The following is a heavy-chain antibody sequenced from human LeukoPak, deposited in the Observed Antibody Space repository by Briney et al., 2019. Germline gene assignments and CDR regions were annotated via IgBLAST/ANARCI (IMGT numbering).Heavy chain of an antibody. J-gene: IGHJ5*02. Sequence: PSGTLSLTCAVSGGSISSSNWWSWVRQPPGKGLEWIGEIYHSGSTNYNPSLKSRVTISVDKSKNQFSLKMSSVTAADTAVYYCARKDDFVWGSYRYWWFDPWSQGTLVTASS. CDR1: GGSISSSNW. D-gene: IGHD3-16*02. V-gene: IGHV4-4*02. CDR3: ARKDDFVWGSYRYWWFDP. CDR2: IYHSGST.